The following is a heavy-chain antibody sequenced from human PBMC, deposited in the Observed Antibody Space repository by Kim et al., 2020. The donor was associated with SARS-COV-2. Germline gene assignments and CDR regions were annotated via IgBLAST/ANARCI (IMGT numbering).Heavy chain of an antibody. V-gene: IGHV1-46*04. CDR1: GYTLTSDH. CDR3: ARDFGGSWTWAD. J-gene: IGHJ4*02. Sequence: ASVKVSCKASGYTLTSDHMHWVRQAPGQVLEWMGIITPNSGRTTYAQKLQGRVTMSTDTSASTIYMELSSLRSDDTAMYYCARDFGGSWTWADWGQGTLVTVSS. D-gene: IGHD6-13*01. CDR2: ITPNSGRT.